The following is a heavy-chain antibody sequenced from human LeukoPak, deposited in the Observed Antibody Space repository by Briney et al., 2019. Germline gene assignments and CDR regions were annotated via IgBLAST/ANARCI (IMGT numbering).Heavy chain of an antibody. Sequence: PGGSLTLSCVASGSGFTFSEFWMGWVRQAPGERRGWVANIKGDGSETYYVDSVKGRFTISRDNVKNSVYLQMNSLRADDTSLYRCAREAYCGGPSCFAVNYMDVWGKGTTVTVSS. D-gene: IGHD2-21*01. CDR2: IKGDGSET. V-gene: IGHV3-7*01. CDR3: AREAYCGGPSCFAVNYMDV. CDR1: GFTFSEFW. J-gene: IGHJ6*03.